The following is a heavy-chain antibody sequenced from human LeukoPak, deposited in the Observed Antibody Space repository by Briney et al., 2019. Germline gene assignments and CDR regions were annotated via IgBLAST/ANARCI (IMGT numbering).Heavy chain of an antibody. D-gene: IGHD3-3*01. CDR3: ARAVYYDFWSGSPDDAFDI. V-gene: IGHV3-20*01. CDR1: GFTFDDYG. CDR2: INWNGGST. J-gene: IGHJ3*02. Sequence: GGSLRLSCAASGFTFDDYGMSWVRQAPGKGLEWVSGINWNGGSTGYADSVKGRFTISRDNAKNSLYLQMNSLRAEDTALYHCARAVYYDFWSGSPDDAFDIWGQGTMVTVSS.